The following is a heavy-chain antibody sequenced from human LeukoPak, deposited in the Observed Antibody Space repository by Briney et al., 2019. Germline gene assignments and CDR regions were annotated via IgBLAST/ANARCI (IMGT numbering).Heavy chain of an antibody. CDR2: IYHSGST. J-gene: IGHJ4*02. D-gene: IGHD3-3*01. Sequence: SEXXSLTCTVSGGSISXGDYYWXWXRQPPGKGXEXIGYIYHSGSTYYNPSLKSRVTISVDRSKNQFSLKLNSVTAADTAVYYCARSTIFGVVIHWFDYWGQGTLVTVSS. V-gene: IGHV4-30-2*01. CDR3: ARSTIFGVVIHWFDY. CDR1: GGSISXGDYY.